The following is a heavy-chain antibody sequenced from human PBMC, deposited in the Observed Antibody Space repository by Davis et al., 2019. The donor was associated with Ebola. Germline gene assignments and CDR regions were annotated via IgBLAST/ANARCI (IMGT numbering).Heavy chain of an antibody. CDR2: INHSGST. D-gene: IGHD3-16*01. J-gene: IGHJ4*02. Sequence: MPGGSLRLSCAVYGGSFSGYYWSWIRQPPGKGLEWIGEINHSGSTNYNPSLKSRVTISVDTSKNQFSLKLSSVTAADTAVYYCARRRIITYYYWGQGTLVTVSS. V-gene: IGHV4-34*01. CDR3: ARRRIITYYY. CDR1: GGSFSGYY.